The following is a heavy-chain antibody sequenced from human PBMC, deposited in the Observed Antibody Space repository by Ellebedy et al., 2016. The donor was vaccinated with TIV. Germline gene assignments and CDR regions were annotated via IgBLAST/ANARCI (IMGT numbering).Heavy chain of an antibody. V-gene: IGHV3-7*01. D-gene: IGHD6-13*01. CDR2: IHQDGNEK. J-gene: IGHJ4*02. CDR1: GFTFSNSW. CDR3: ARDAASGKTDY. Sequence: PGGSLRLSCVASGFTFSNSWMSWVRQAPGKGLEWLANIHQDGNEKNHVDSVKGRFNISRDNAKNSLYLQMNSLRADDTALYYCARDAASGKTDYWGQGTLVTVSS.